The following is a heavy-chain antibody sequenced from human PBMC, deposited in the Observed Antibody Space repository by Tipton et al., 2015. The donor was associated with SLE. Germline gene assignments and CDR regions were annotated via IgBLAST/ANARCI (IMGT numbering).Heavy chain of an antibody. CDR1: GGSFNDYY. J-gene: IGHJ6*03. V-gene: IGHV4-34*01. CDR3: ARDVTIFGVDYYYYYMDV. Sequence: LRLSCAVYGGSFNDYYWSWIRQPPGKGLEWIGEVTQSGATNYNPSLKSRVTISVDTSKNQFSLKLSSVTAADTAVYYCARDVTIFGVDYYYYYMDVWGKGTTVTVSS. D-gene: IGHD3-3*01. CDR2: VTQSGAT.